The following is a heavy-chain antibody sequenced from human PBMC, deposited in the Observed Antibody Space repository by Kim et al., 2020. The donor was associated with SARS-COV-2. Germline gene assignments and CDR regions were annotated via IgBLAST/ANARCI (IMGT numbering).Heavy chain of an antibody. CDR1: GFTFDDYA. CDR2: ISWNSGSI. D-gene: IGHD2-21*02. CDR3: ANGLTGGDNNWYFDL. Sequence: GGSLRLSCAASGFTFDDYAMHWVRQAPGKGLEWVSGISWNSGSIGYADSVKGRFTISRDNAKNSLYLQMNSLRAEDTALYYCANGLTGGDNNWYFDLWGRGTLVTVSS. V-gene: IGHV3-9*01. J-gene: IGHJ2*01.